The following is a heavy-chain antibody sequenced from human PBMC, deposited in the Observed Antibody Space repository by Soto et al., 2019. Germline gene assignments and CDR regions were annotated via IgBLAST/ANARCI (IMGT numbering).Heavy chain of an antibody. Sequence: SGPTLVSPTHTLSLTCTFSGVSLGTSGMYVGWIRQPPGKALEWLALIDWDDDKYYSTSLKTRLTISKDTSKNQVVLTMTNMDPVDTATYYCARMYDYGNDAFDIWGQGTMVTVSS. CDR1: GVSLGTSGMY. CDR3: ARMYDYGNDAFDI. V-gene: IGHV2-70*01. D-gene: IGHD4-17*01. CDR2: IDWDDDK. J-gene: IGHJ3*02.